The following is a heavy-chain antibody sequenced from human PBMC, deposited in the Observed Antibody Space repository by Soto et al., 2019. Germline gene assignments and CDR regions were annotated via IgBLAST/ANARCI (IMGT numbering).Heavy chain of an antibody. J-gene: IGHJ4*02. V-gene: IGHV4-39*01. Sequence: QLQLQESGPGLVKPSETLSLTCTVSGGSISSTSYYWGWIRQPPGKGLEWIGSIYHSGSTYYNPSLKSRATLSLDTAKNQFPLELSPVTAADTAVYYCARLRIVVVPSAIDYWGQGTLVTVSS. D-gene: IGHD2-2*01. CDR2: IYHSGST. CDR1: GGSISSTSYY. CDR3: ARLRIVVVPSAIDY.